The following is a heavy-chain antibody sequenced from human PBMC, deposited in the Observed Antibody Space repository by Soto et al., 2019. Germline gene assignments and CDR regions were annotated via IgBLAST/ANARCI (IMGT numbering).Heavy chain of an antibody. V-gene: IGHV1-69*13. CDR2: IIPIFGTP. CDR1: GGTFSSYA. Sequence: SVEVSCKXSGGTFSSYAISWVRQAPGQGLEWMGGIIPIFGTPNYAQKFQGRVTIIADESTSTAYMELSSLRSEDTAVYYCARPMTTVTNYYYYYGMDVSGQGTTVSVSS. J-gene: IGHJ6*01. D-gene: IGHD4-17*01. CDR3: ARPMTTVTNYYYYYGMDV.